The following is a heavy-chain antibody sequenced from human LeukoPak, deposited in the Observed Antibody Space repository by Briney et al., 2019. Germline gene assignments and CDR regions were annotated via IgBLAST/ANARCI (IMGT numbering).Heavy chain of an antibody. D-gene: IGHD2-2*01. V-gene: IGHV1-69*04. CDR1: GYTFTSYD. J-gene: IGHJ5*02. Sequence: SVKVSCKASGYTFTSYDINWVRQSTGQGLEWMGRIIPILGIANYAQKFQGRVTITADKSTSTAYMELRSLRSDDTAVYYCARDFAHIVVVPAAHYNWFDPWGQGTLVTVSS. CDR3: ARDFAHIVVVPAAHYNWFDP. CDR2: IIPILGIA.